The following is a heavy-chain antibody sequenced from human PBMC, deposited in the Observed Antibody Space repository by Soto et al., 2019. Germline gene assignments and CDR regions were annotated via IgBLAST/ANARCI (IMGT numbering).Heavy chain of an antibody. CDR1: GGSISSYY. Sequence: SETLSLTCTVSGGSISSYYWSWIRQPPGKGLEWIGYIYYSGSTNYNPSLKSRVTISVDTSKNQFSLKLSSVTAEDTAVYYCATVFSATRNTPFDYWGQGTLVTVSS. CDR2: IYYSGST. V-gene: IGHV4-59*01. CDR3: ATVFSATRNTPFDY. J-gene: IGHJ4*02. D-gene: IGHD2-15*01.